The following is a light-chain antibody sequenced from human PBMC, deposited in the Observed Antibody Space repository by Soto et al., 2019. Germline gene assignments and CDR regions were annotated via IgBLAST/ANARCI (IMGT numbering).Light chain of an antibody. CDR1: QSISNY. J-gene: IGKJ5*01. Sequence: DIQMTQSPSSLSASVGDRVTITCRASQSISNYLNWYQQKPGKAPKLLIYAASSLQSGVPSRFSGSGSGTDFTLTISSLQPEDFATYYCQQSYSTPQITFGQGTRLRLN. CDR3: QQSYSTPQIT. V-gene: IGKV1-39*01. CDR2: AAS.